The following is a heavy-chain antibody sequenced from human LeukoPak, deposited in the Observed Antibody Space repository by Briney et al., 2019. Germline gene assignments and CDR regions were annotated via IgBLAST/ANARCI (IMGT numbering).Heavy chain of an antibody. CDR1: GFTFSSYA. J-gene: IGHJ4*02. CDR3: ARGTGVLMVYLFDY. V-gene: IGHV3-30*01. Sequence: GGSLRLSCAASGFTFSSYAKHWVRQAPGKGLEWVAVISYDGSNKYYADSVKGRFTISRDNSKNTLYLQMNSLRAEDTAVYYCARGTGVLMVYLFDYWGQGTLVTVSS. CDR2: ISYDGSNK. D-gene: IGHD2-8*01.